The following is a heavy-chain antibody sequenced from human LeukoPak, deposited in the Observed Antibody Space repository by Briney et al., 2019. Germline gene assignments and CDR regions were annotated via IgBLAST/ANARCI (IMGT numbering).Heavy chain of an antibody. CDR2: ISSSSSYK. CDR3: AREYYDILTGPDPNWFDP. Sequence: PAGSLRLSCAASGFTFSDYYMSWIRQAPGKGLEWVSYISSSSSYKNYADSVKGRFTISRDNAKNSLYLQMNSLRAEDTAVYYCAREYYDILTGPDPNWFDPWGQGTLVTVSS. J-gene: IGHJ5*02. D-gene: IGHD3-9*01. CDR1: GFTFSDYY. V-gene: IGHV3-11*05.